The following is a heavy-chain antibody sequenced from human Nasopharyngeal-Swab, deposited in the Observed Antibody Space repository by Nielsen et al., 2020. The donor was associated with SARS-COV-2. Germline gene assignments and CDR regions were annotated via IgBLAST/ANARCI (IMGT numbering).Heavy chain of an antibody. CDR3: AKDRAAAGTGGAFEI. V-gene: IGHV3-9*01. J-gene: IGHJ3*02. Sequence: PGKGLEWVSGISWNSGSIGYADSVKGRFTISRDNAKNSLYLQMNSLRAEDTALYYCAKDRAAAGTGGAFEIWGQGTMVTVSS. CDR2: ISWNSGSI. D-gene: IGHD6-13*01.